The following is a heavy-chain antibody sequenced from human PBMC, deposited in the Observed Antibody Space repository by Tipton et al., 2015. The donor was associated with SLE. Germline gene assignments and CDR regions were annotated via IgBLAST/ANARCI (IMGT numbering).Heavy chain of an antibody. CDR3: ASGYSSSWYTSA. CDR2: IYTTGTT. D-gene: IGHD6-13*01. V-gene: IGHV4-61*02. Sequence: TLSLTCTVSGASISSGDNYWSWIRQSAGKGLEWIGRIYTTGTTNYNPSLRSRVTISLDTSKSQFSLRLSSVTAADTAVYYCASGYSSSWYTSAWSQGTLVTVSS. CDR1: GASISSGDNY. J-gene: IGHJ5*02.